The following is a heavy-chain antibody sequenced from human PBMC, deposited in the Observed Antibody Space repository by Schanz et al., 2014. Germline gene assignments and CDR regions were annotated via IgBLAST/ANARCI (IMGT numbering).Heavy chain of an antibody. Sequence: QVQLVQSGAEVKEPGASVNVSCKTSGQTVSSYFIQWVRQAPGQGLQWMGSINTKTGNPTYAQDFTGRFVFSLDTSASTAYLQISSLKAADTAVYYCARGKEQYLVRFGYYYGMDVWGQGTTVTVSS. J-gene: IGHJ6*02. CDR2: INTKTGNP. CDR1: GQTVSSYF. V-gene: IGHV7-4-1*02. D-gene: IGHD3-10*01. CDR3: ARGKEQYLVRFGYYYGMDV.